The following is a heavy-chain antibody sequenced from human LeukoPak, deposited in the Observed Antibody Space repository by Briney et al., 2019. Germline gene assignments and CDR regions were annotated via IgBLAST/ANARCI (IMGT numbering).Heavy chain of an antibody. D-gene: IGHD2-8*01. J-gene: IGHJ4*02. CDR3: ARALNPGCRTWRVCYFDY. CDR2: IKEDGSER. V-gene: IGHV3-7*01. CDR1: GFIFSGYW. Sequence: GGSLRLSCAASGFIFSGYWMNCVRQVPGKGLEWVANIKEDGSERYYADSVKGRFTISRDNAKNSLFLQMNSLRVEDTAIYYCARALNPGCRTWRVCYFDYWGQGSLVTVSS.